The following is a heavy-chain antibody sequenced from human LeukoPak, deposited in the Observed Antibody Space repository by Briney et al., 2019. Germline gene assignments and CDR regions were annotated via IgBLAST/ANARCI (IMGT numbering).Heavy chain of an antibody. J-gene: IGHJ4*02. V-gene: IGHV3-23*01. CDR1: GFTFSSYA. CDR2: ISGSGGST. Sequence: QPEGSLRLSCAASGFTFSSYAMSWVRQAPGKGLEWLSAISGSGGSTYYADSVKGRFTISRDNSKNTLYLQMNSLRAEDTAVYYCAKVRELLSQSFDYWGQGTLVTVSS. CDR3: AKVRELLSQSFDY. D-gene: IGHD1-26*01.